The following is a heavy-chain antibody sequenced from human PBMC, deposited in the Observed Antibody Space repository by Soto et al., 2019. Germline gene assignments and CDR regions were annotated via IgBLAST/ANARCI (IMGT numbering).Heavy chain of an antibody. CDR2: INHSGST. CDR1: GGSVSSGSYY. V-gene: IGHV4-61*01. CDR3: ARWYFDWLSNRPFDWFDP. D-gene: IGHD3-9*01. J-gene: IGHJ5*02. Sequence: SETLSLTCTVSGGSVSSGSYYWSWIRQPPGKGLEWIGEINHSGSTNYNPSLKSRVTISVDTSKNQFSLKLSSVTAADTAVYYCARWYFDWLSNRPFDWFDPWGQGTLVTVSS.